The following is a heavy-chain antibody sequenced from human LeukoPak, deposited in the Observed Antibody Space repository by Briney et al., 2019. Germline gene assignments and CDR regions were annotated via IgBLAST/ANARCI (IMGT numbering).Heavy chain of an antibody. D-gene: IGHD5-18*01. CDR1: GFTFSGSA. CDR3: RSESVDTPKIVDY. CDR2: ITEKAYSYAT. Sequence: GGSLRLSCAASGFTFSGSAMHWVRQASGKGLEWVGRITEKAYSYATAYAASVKDRFTISRDDSKSMAYLQMTGLKTDDTAVYYCRSESVDTPKIVDYWGQGTLVTVSS. J-gene: IGHJ4*02. V-gene: IGHV3-73*01.